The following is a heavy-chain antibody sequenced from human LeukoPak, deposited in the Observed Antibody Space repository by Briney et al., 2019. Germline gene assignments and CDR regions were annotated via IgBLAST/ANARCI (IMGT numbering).Heavy chain of an antibody. V-gene: IGHV3-21*01. D-gene: IGHD6-19*01. CDR3: ARARGGWYSEY. CDR2: ISSSGSYI. J-gene: IGHJ4*02. CDR1: GFTFSSYS. Sequence: PGESLRLSCAASGFTFSSYSMNWVRQAPGKGLEWVSSISSSGSYIYYADSVKGRFTISRDNAKNSLYLQMNSLRAEDTAVYYCARARGGWYSEYWGQGTLVTVSS.